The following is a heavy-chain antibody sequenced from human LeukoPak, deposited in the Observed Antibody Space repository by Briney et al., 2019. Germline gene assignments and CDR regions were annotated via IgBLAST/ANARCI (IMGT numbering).Heavy chain of an antibody. CDR2: IYYSGST. CDR3: ARSDSSGYYGYY. CDR1: GGSISSGDYY. J-gene: IGHJ4*02. Sequence: SETLSLTCTVSGGSISSGDYYWSWIRQPPGKGLEWIGYIYYSGSTYYNPSLNSRVTISVDTSKNQFSLKLSSVTAADTAVYYCARSDSSGYYGYYWGQGTLVTVSS. D-gene: IGHD3-22*01. V-gene: IGHV4-30-4*01.